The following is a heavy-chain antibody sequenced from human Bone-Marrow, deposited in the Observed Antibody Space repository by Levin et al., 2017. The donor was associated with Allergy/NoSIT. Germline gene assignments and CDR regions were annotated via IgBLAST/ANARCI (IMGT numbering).Heavy chain of an antibody. CDR2: IIPIFRTA. Sequence: SVKVSCKASGGSFSNYAFNWVRQAPGQGLEWMGGIIPIFRTANYAQKFQGRVTITADESTSTAYMELNSLRSGDTAIYFCNHGGDHASYYYYGMDVWGQGTTVTVSS. CDR1: GGSFSNYA. CDR3: NHGGDHASYYYYGMDV. J-gene: IGHJ6*02. D-gene: IGHD1-14*01. V-gene: IGHV1-69*13.